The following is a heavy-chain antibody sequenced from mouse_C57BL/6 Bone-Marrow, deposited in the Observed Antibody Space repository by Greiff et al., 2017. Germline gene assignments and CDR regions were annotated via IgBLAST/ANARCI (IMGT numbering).Heavy chain of an antibody. Sequence: QVQLQQPGAELVKPGASVKLSCKASGYTFTSYWMHWVKQRPGQGLEWIGMIHPNSGSTNYNEKFKSKATLTVYKSSSPAYMHLSSLTSEDSAVYYCARRGNYVLAMDYWGQGTSVTVSS. J-gene: IGHJ4*01. CDR3: ARRGNYVLAMDY. D-gene: IGHD2-1*01. V-gene: IGHV1-64*01. CDR2: IHPNSGST. CDR1: GYTFTSYW.